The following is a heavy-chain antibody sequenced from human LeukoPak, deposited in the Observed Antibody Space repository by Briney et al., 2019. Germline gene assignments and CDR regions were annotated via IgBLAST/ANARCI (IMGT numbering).Heavy chain of an antibody. CDR3: AKEEGWGVNVFDY. D-gene: IGHD3-10*01. V-gene: IGHV3-30*18. CDR2: ISYDGSNK. CDR1: GFTFSSYG. Sequence: GRSLRLSCAASGFTFSSYGMHWVRQAPGKGLEWVAVISYDGSNKYYADSVKDRFTISRDNSKNTLYLQMDSLTGDDTAAYYCAKEEGWGVNVFDYWGQGALVTVSS. J-gene: IGHJ4*02.